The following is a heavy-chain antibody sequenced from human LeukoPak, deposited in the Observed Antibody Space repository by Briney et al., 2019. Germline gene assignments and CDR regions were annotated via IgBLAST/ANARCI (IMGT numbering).Heavy chain of an antibody. CDR3: AKGYYDYIWGSYRSDAFDI. CDR2: ISGSGGLT. D-gene: IGHD3-16*02. CDR1: GFPFNSYV. J-gene: IGHJ3*02. Sequence: GGSLRLSCAASGFPFNSYVMTWVRQAPGKGLEWVSVISGSGGLTYHADSVKGRFTVSRDNSKNTLYLQLNSLRAEDTAVYSCAKGYYDYIWGSYRSDAFDIWGQGTMVTVSS. V-gene: IGHV3-23*01.